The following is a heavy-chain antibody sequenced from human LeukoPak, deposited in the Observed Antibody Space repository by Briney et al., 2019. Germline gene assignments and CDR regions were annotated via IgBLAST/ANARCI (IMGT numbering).Heavy chain of an antibody. D-gene: IGHD3-10*01. Sequence: GGSLRLSCAASGFTFSNYWIHWVRQAPGKGLVWVSRISSDGSITNYADSVKGRFTISRDNAKNTLYLQMNSLRAEDTAVYYCARDRGPRTGSMVREAYDNWGQGTLVTVSS. CDR3: ARDRGPRTGSMVREAYDN. V-gene: IGHV3-74*01. J-gene: IGHJ4*02. CDR2: ISSDGSIT. CDR1: GFTFSNYW.